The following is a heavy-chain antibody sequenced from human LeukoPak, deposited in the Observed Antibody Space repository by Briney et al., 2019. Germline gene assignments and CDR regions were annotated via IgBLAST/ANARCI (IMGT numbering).Heavy chain of an antibody. J-gene: IGHJ4*02. CDR3: ARSRVGASIDY. V-gene: IGHV3-33*01. Sequence: GRSLRLSCAASGFTFSSYGMHWVRQAPGKGLEWVAVMWYDGSNKYYADSVKGRFTISRDNSKNTLYLQMNSLRAEDTAVYYCARSRVGASIDYWGQGTLVTVSS. D-gene: IGHD1-26*01. CDR2: MWYDGSNK. CDR1: GFTFSSYG.